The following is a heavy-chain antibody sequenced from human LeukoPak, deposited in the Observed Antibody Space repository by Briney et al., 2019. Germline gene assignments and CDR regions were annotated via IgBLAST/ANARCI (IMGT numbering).Heavy chain of an antibody. J-gene: IGHJ5*02. CDR2: ISWNSGSI. V-gene: IGHV3-9*01. D-gene: IGHD3-10*01. CDR3: AKDPGSPTGSWFDP. CDR1: GFTFDDYA. Sequence: PGGSLRLSCAASGFTFDDYAMHWVRQAPGKGLERVSGISWNSGSIGYADSVKGRFTISRDNAKNSLYLQMNSLRAEDTAVYYCAKDPGSPTGSWFDPWGQGTLVTVSS.